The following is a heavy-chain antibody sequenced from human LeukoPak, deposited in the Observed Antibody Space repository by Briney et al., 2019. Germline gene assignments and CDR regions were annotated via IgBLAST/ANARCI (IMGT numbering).Heavy chain of an antibody. V-gene: IGHV3-30*02. Sequence: GGSLRLSCAASGFTFSSYGMHWVRQAPGKGLEWVAFIRYDGSNKYYADSVKGQFTISRDNAQNSLYLQMNSLRAEDTAIYYCVRDRGTYRPIDYWGQGTLVTVSS. D-gene: IGHD1-26*01. CDR3: VRDRGTYRPIDY. CDR1: GFTFSSYG. CDR2: IRYDGSNK. J-gene: IGHJ4*02.